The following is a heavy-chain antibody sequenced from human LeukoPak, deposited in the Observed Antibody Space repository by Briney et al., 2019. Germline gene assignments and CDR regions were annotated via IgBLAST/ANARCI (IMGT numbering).Heavy chain of an antibody. Sequence: ASVKVSCKSSGYTFSDYYVHWVRQAPGQGLEWMGWINPNSGATNYAQRFQGRVTMTRDTSTSTVYMELSSLRSEDTAVYYCARATDYYFDYWGQGTLVTVSS. CDR3: ARATDYYFDY. J-gene: IGHJ4*02. CDR2: INPNSGAT. CDR1: GYTFSDYY. V-gene: IGHV1-2*02.